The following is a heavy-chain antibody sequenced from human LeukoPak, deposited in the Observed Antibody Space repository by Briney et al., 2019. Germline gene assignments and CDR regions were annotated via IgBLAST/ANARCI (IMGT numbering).Heavy chain of an antibody. CDR2: LSGNGNTI. CDR3: AKALYGGHDY. Sequence: PGGSLRLSCTASGFTFNNYAIDWVRQAPGKGLECVSALSGNGNTIYYADSVKGRFTISRDNSKNTLSLQRNSLRAEDTAVYYCAKALYGGHDYWGQGTLVTVSS. J-gene: IGHJ4*02. V-gene: IGHV3-23*01. D-gene: IGHD4-23*01. CDR1: GFTFNNYA.